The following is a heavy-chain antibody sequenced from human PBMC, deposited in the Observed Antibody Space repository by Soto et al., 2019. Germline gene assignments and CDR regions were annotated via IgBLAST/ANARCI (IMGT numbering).Heavy chain of an antibody. V-gene: IGHV1-69*13. CDR1: GYTFTSYG. Sequence: SVKVSCKASGYTFTSYGISWVRQAPGQGLEWMGGIIPIFGTANYAQKFQGRVTITADESTSTAYMELSSLRSDDTAVYYCARDAAVGLFDYWGQVNLVTVSS. CDR2: IIPIFGTA. D-gene: IGHD1-26*01. J-gene: IGHJ4*02. CDR3: ARDAAVGLFDY.